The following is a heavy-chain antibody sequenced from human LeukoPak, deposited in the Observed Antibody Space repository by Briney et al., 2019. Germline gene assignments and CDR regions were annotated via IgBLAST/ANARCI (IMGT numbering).Heavy chain of an antibody. D-gene: IGHD1-26*01. Sequence: GGSLRLSCAVSGFTFTDTYMTWIRQAPGKGLESLSYISPSGTDISYADSVKGRFTISRDNAKNSLYLQMNSLRAEDTAVYYCARGPTSVVGSTDYFDYWGQGTLVTVSS. J-gene: IGHJ4*02. CDR2: ISPSGTDI. V-gene: IGHV3-11*04. CDR1: GFTFTDTY. CDR3: ARGPTSVVGSTDYFDY.